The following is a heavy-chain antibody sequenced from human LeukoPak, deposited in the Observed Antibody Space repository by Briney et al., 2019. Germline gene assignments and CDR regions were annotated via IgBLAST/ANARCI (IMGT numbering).Heavy chain of an antibody. J-gene: IGHJ4*02. CDR1: GFIFSTYT. Sequence: GGSLRLSCAASGFIFSTYTMHWVRQAPGKGLEWVALISYEGSKKNYADSVNGRFTISRDNSQNTLSLEMSSLRTEDTAVYYCARAPYTSGWYFAFDYWGRGTLVTVSS. CDR2: ISYEGSKK. CDR3: ARAPYTSGWYFAFDY. D-gene: IGHD6-19*01. V-gene: IGHV3-30-3*01.